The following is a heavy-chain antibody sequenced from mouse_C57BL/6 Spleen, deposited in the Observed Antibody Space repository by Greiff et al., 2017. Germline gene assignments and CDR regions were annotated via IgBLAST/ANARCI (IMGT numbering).Heavy chain of an antibody. V-gene: IGHV3-8*01. CDR2: ISYSGST. J-gene: IGHJ2*03. CDR1: GFSITSDY. D-gene: IGHD1-1*01. CDR3: ARYYCRSDLDY. Sequence: EVQLQESGPGLAQPSQTLSITCSVTGFSITSDYWNWIRKSPGNKLEYMGYISYSGSTYYNPSLISRLTITQDTSKNQYYLQLNSLTTDDTAIYYCARYYCRSDLDYWGRGTRPTV.